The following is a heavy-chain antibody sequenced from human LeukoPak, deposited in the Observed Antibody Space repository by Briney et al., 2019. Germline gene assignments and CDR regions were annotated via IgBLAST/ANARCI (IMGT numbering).Heavy chain of an antibody. J-gene: IGHJ6*03. CDR3: ARTPYYSYAHYYYMDV. V-gene: IGHV3-48*01. D-gene: IGHD3-22*01. CDR2: ISSSSSTI. CDR1: GFTFSSYS. Sequence: GGSLRLSCAASGFTFSSYSMNWVRQAPGKGLEWVSYISSSSSTIYYADSVKGRFTISRDNAKNSLYLQMNSLRAEDTAVYYCARTPYYSYAHYYYMDVWGKGTTVTVSS.